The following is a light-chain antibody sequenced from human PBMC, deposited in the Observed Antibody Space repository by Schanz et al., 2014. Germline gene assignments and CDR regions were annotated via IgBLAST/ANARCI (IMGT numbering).Light chain of an antibody. CDR1: QSVSSSY. CDR2: GAS. CDR3: QQRSNWQAIT. Sequence: EIVLTQSPGTLSLSPGERATLSCRASQSVSSSYLAWYQQKPGQAPRLLIYGASSRATGIPDRFSGSGSGTDFTLTISGLEPEDFAVYYCQQRSNWQAITFGGGTKVEI. V-gene: IGKV3D-20*02. J-gene: IGKJ4*01.